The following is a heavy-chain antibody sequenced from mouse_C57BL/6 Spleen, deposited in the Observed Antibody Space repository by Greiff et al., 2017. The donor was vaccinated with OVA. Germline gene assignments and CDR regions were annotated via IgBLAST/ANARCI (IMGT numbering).Heavy chain of an antibody. Sequence: QVQLQQPGAELVMPGASVKLSCTASGYTFTSYWMHWVQQRPGQGLEWIGEIDPSDSYTNYNQKFKGKSTLTVDKSSSTAYMQHSSLTSEDSAVYYCAAHYGSSSYYFDYWGKGTTLTVSS. J-gene: IGHJ2*01. CDR1: GYTFTSYW. D-gene: IGHD1-1*01. CDR2: IDPSDSYT. CDR3: AAHYGSSSYYFDY. V-gene: IGHV1-69*01.